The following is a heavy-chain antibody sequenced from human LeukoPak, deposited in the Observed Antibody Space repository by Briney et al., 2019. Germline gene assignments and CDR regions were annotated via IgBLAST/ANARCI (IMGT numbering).Heavy chain of an antibody. CDR3: AALVIPAATSGGFDP. CDR2: ISSGSNYI. Sequence: GGSLRLSCAVSGFTFSSYSMNWVRQAPGKGLEWVSFISSGSNYIYYADSMKGRFTIPRDNAKNSLYLQMNSLRAEDTAVYYCAALVIPAATSGGFDPWGQGTLVTVSS. J-gene: IGHJ5*02. D-gene: IGHD2-2*01. CDR1: GFTFSSYS. V-gene: IGHV3-21*06.